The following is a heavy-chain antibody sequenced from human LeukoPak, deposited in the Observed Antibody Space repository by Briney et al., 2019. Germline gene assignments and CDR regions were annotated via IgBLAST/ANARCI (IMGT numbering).Heavy chain of an antibody. Sequence: GGSLRLSCAGSRFPLSSYWMSWVRQAPGKGREWVSNINDGGGVKHYVDSVKGRFTISRDNTKNALYLHKNSLRDDDTAVYYCARDNSGHYNWGQGTLVTVCS. J-gene: IGHJ4*02. CDR1: RFPLSSYW. D-gene: IGHD3-3*01. V-gene: IGHV3-7*05. CDR2: INDGGGVK. CDR3: ARDNSGHYN.